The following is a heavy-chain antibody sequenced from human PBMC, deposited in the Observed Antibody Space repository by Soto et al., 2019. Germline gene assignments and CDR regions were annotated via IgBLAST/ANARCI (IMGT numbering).Heavy chain of an antibody. Sequence: GGSLRLSCAASGFTFSSYAMSWVRQAPGKGLEWVSAISGGGGSPYYADSVKGRFTISRDNSKNTLYLQMNSLRAEDTAVYYCAKDIGVSGQQLVIDYWGQGTLVTVSS. CDR3: AKDIGVSGQQLVIDY. V-gene: IGHV3-23*01. D-gene: IGHD6-13*01. CDR2: ISGGGGSP. CDR1: GFTFSSYA. J-gene: IGHJ4*02.